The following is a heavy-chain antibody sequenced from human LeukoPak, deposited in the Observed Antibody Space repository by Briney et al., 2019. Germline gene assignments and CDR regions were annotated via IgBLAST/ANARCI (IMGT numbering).Heavy chain of an antibody. Sequence: SVTLSSKTSGGTFSSSAITWVRQAPGQGLEWMGRIIPVLNITTYAQKFQGSVTITADTSTSTVYMELSSLRSEETAVYYCARDQGLTAPPPYGLDVWGQGTTVIVSS. V-gene: IGHV1-69*04. CDR2: IIPVLNIT. J-gene: IGHJ6*02. CDR1: GGTFSSSA. D-gene: IGHD5-18*01. CDR3: ARDQGLTAPPPYGLDV.